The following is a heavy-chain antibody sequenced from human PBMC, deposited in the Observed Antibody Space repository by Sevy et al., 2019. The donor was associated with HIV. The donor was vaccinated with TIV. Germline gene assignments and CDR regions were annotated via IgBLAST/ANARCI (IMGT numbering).Heavy chain of an antibody. J-gene: IGHJ6*02. Sequence: GGSLRLSCAASGFTFSSYWMSWVRQAPGKGLEWVANIKKDGSETYYVDSVKGRFTISRDNAKNSLYLQMNSLRVEDTAMYYCARDCSSTNCLWGLDVWGQGTTVTVSS. CDR2: IKKDGSET. CDR1: GFTFSSYW. V-gene: IGHV3-7*03. CDR3: ARDCSSTNCLWGLDV. D-gene: IGHD2-2*01.